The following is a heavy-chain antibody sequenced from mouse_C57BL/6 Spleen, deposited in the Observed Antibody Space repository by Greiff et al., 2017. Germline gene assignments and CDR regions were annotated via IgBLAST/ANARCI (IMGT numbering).Heavy chain of an antibody. CDR2: IYPGDGDT. J-gene: IGHJ3*01. V-gene: IGHV1-82*01. D-gene: IGHD3-2*02. CDR1: GYAFSSSW. CDR3: ARQAAQASFAY. Sequence: QVQLKESGPELVKPGASVKISCKASGYAFSSSWMNWVKQRPGKGLEWIGRIYPGDGDTNYNGKFKGKATLTADKSSSTAYVQLSSLTSEDSAVYFCARQAAQASFAYWGQGTLVTVAA.